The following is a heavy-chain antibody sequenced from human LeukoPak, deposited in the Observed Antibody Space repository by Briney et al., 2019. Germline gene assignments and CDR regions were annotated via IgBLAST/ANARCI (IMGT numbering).Heavy chain of an antibody. J-gene: IGHJ4*02. CDR2: IKQDGSEK. CDR3: ARRSDGIVAVDY. D-gene: IGHD3-22*01. CDR1: GFTFSDYY. Sequence: GGSLRLSCAASGFTFSDYYMSWIRQAPGKGLEWVANIKQDGSEKYYVDSVKGRFTISRDNAKNSLYLQMNSLRAEDTAVYYCARRSDGIVAVDYWGQGTLVTVSS. V-gene: IGHV3-7*01.